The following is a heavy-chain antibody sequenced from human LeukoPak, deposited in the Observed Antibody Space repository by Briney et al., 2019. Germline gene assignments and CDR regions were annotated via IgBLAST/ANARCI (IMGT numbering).Heavy chain of an antibody. CDR2: INHSGST. V-gene: IGHV4-34*01. CDR3: ARVRGEDFDY. Sequence: SQTLSLTCAVYGGSFSGYYWSWIRQPPGKGLEWIGEINHSGSTNYNPSLKSRVTISVDTSKNQFSLKLSSVTAADTAVYYCARVRGEDFDYWGQGTLVTVSS. CDR1: GGSFSGYY. D-gene: IGHD2-21*01. J-gene: IGHJ4*02.